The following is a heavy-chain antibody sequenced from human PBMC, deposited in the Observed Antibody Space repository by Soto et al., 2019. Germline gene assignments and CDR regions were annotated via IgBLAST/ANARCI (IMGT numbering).Heavy chain of an antibody. CDR3: AKAYSNSWPNDWLDP. V-gene: IGHV3-23*01. CDR2: ITGSGAGS. CDR1: GFTFSSYA. Sequence: EVQLLESGGGWLQPGGSLRLSCAASGFTFSSYAMNWVRQAPGKGLEWVSGITGSGAGSYYSDSVKGRFTISRDNSKNTLYLQMNSLRAEDTAVYYCAKAYSNSWPNDWLDPWGQGTRVTVSS. J-gene: IGHJ5*02. D-gene: IGHD6-13*01.